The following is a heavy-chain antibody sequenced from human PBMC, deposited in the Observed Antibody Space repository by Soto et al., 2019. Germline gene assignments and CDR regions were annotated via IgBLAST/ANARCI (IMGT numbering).Heavy chain of an antibody. CDR3: ARGRPPIVVVVAATGGYGMDV. CDR1: GGSFSGYY. Sequence: SETLSLTCAVYGGSFSGYYWSWIRQPPGKGLEWIGEINHSGSTNYNPSLKSRVTISVDTSKNQFSLKLSSVTAADTAVYYCARGRPPIVVVVAATGGYGMDVWGQGTTVTVSS. D-gene: IGHD2-15*01. CDR2: INHSGST. J-gene: IGHJ6*02. V-gene: IGHV4-34*01.